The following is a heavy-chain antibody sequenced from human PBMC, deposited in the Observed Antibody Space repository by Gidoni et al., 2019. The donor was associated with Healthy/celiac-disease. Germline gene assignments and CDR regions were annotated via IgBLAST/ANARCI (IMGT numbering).Heavy chain of an antibody. CDR1: GFTFSSYA. V-gene: IGHV3-23*01. Sequence: GGGLVQPGGSLRLSCAASGFTFSSYAMSWVRQAPGKGLEWVSAISGSGGSTYYADSVKGRFTISRDNSKNTLYLQMNSLRAEDTAVYYCAKDILTGYYNVPRPGGMDVWGQGTTVTVSS. J-gene: IGHJ6*02. D-gene: IGHD3-9*01. CDR3: AKDILTGYYNVPRPGGMDV. CDR2: ISGSGGST.